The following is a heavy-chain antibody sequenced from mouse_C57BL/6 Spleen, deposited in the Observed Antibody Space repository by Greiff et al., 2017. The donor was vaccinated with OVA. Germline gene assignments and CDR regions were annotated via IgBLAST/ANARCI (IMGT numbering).Heavy chain of an antibody. V-gene: IGHV5-9*01. Sequence: EVKLMESGGGLVKPGGSLKLSCAASGFTFSSYTMSWVRQTPEKRLEWVATISGGGGNTYYPDSVKGRFTISRDNAKNTLYLQMSSLRSEDTALYYCARAPLYYGSSYGTWFAYWGQGTLVTVSA. CDR2: ISGGGGNT. CDR3: ARAPLYYGSSYGTWFAY. D-gene: IGHD1-1*01. CDR1: GFTFSSYT. J-gene: IGHJ3*01.